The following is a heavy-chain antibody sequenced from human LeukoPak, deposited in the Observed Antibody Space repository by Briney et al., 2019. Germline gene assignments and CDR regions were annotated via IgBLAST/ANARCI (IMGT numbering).Heavy chain of an antibody. D-gene: IGHD3-10*01. V-gene: IGHV6-1*01. J-gene: IGHJ5*02. CDR3: ARDVFGVLLWFGELYGNWFDP. CDR2: TYYRSKWYN. Sequence: SQTLSLTCAISGDSVSSNSAAWNWIRQSPSRGLEWLGRTYYRSKWYNDHAVSVKSRITINPDTSKNQFSLQLNSVTPEDTAVYYCARDVFGVLLWFGELYGNWFDPWGQGTLVTVSS. CDR1: GDSVSSNSAA.